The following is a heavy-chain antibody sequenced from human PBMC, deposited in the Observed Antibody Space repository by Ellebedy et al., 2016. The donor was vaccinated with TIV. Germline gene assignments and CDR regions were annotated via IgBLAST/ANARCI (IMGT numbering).Heavy chain of an antibody. Sequence: GESLKISXAASGFTFSSYSMNWVRQAPGKGLEWVSYISSSSSTIYYADSVKGRFTISRDNAKNSLYLQMNSLRDEDTAVYYCARSNIVLDWYFDLWGRGTLVTVSS. CDR1: GFTFSSYS. D-gene: IGHD2/OR15-2a*01. CDR2: ISSSSSTI. CDR3: ARSNIVLDWYFDL. V-gene: IGHV3-48*02. J-gene: IGHJ2*01.